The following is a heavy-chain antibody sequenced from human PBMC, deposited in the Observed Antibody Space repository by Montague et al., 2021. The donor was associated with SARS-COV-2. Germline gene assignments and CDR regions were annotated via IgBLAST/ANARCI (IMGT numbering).Heavy chain of an antibody. J-gene: IGHJ4*02. V-gene: IGHV3-33*01. CDR1: GFTFSSYG. Sequence: SLRLYCAASGFTFSSYGMHWVRQAPGKGLEWVAVIWYDGSNKYYADSVEGRFTISRDNSKNTLYLQMNSLRAEDTAVYYCAREGYSSSWNGDYFDYWGQGTLVTVSS. D-gene: IGHD6-13*01. CDR2: IWYDGSNK. CDR3: AREGYSSSWNGDYFDY.